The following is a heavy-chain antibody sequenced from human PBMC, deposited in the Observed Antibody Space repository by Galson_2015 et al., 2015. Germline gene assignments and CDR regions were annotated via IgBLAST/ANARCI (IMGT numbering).Heavy chain of an antibody. D-gene: IGHD2-15*01. Sequence: SLRLSCAASGFTFSSYAMHWVRQAPGKGLEWVAVISYDGSNKYYADSVKGRFTISRDNSKNTLYLQMNSLRAEDTAVYYCARWSYPLWVADCSDAFDIWGQGTMVTVSS. CDR3: ARWSYPLWVADCSDAFDI. V-gene: IGHV3-30*07. CDR1: GFTFSSYA. CDR2: ISYDGSNK. J-gene: IGHJ3*02.